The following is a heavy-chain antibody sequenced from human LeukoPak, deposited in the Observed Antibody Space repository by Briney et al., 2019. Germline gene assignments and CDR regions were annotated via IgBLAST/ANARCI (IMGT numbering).Heavy chain of an antibody. Sequence: SETLSLTCAVSGGSISSGGYSWSWLRQPPGKGLEWIGFIYHSGNIYYNPSLKSRVTISVDRSKNQFSLNLSSVTAADTAVYYCARVFQDAFDFWGQGTMVTVSS. CDR3: ARVFQDAFDF. J-gene: IGHJ3*01. CDR2: IYHSGNI. CDR1: GGSISSGGYS. V-gene: IGHV4-30-2*01.